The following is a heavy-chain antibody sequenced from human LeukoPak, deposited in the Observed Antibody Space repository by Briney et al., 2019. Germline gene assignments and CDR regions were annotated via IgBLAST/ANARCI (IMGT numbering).Heavy chain of an antibody. CDR3: AKSPGRGEVYYYCYMDV. Sequence: GGSLRLSCAASGFTFSSYGMYWVRQAPGKGLEWVAFIRYDGSNKYYADSVKGRFTISRDNSKNTLYLQMNSLRAEDTAVYYCAKSPGRGEVYYYCYMDVWGKGTTVTISS. CDR2: IRYDGSNK. V-gene: IGHV3-30*02. CDR1: GFTFSSYG. J-gene: IGHJ6*03. D-gene: IGHD1-14*01.